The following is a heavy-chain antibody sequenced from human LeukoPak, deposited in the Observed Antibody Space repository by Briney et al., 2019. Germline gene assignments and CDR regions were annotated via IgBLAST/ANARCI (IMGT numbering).Heavy chain of an antibody. CDR3: AKSNGYGLIDI. CDR2: INHSGST. D-gene: IGHD3-22*01. CDR1: GGSFSGYY. V-gene: IGHV4-34*01. J-gene: IGHJ3*02. Sequence: SETLSLTCAVYGGSFSGYYWSWIRQPPGKGLEWIGEINHSGSTNYNPSLKSRVTISVDTSRNQFSLKLNSVTAADTAVYYCAKSNGYGLIDIWGQGTMVTVSS.